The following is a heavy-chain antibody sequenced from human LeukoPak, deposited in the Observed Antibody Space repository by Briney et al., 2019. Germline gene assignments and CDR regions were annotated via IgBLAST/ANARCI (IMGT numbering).Heavy chain of an antibody. CDR3: ARGPLDIVVVPAAISSRSAFDI. CDR1: GGSFSGYY. Sequence: SETLSLTCAVYGGSFSGYYWSWIRQPAGKGLEWIGRIYTSGSTNYNPSLKSRVTISVDTSKNQFSLKLSSVTAADTAVYYCARGPLDIVVVPAAISSRSAFDIWGQGTMVTVSS. D-gene: IGHD2-2*02. J-gene: IGHJ3*02. V-gene: IGHV4-59*10. CDR2: IYTSGST.